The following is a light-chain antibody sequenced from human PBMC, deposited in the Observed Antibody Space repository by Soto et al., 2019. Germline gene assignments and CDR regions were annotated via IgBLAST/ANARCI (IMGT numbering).Light chain of an antibody. J-gene: IGLJ1*01. CDR2: EVS. CDR1: SSDVGGYNY. Sequence: QSVLPQPPSASGSPGQSVTISCTGTSSDVGGYNYVSWYQQHPGKAPKLMIYEVSKRPSGVPDRFSGSKSGNTASLTVSGLQAEDEADYYCSSYAGSNNLVFGTRTKVTVL. CDR3: SSYAGSNNLV. V-gene: IGLV2-8*01.